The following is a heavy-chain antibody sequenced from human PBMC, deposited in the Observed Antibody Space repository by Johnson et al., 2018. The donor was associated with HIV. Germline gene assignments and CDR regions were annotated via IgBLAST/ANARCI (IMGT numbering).Heavy chain of an antibody. J-gene: IGHJ3*02. V-gene: IGHV3-53*01. CDR3: ARAPGAGDAFDI. Sequence: VQLVESGGGLIQPGGSLRLSCAASGFTVSSNYMSWVRQAPGKGLEWVSAISGSGGSTYYADSVKGRFTISRDNSKNTLYLQMNSLRAEDTAVYYCARAPGAGDAFDIWGQGTMVTVSS. CDR1: GFTVSSNY. CDR2: SGSGGST. D-gene: IGHD7-27*01.